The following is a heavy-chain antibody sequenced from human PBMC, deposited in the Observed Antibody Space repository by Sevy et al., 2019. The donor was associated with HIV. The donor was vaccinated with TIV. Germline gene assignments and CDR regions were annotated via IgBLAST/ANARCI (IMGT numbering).Heavy chain of an antibody. V-gene: IGHV3-30*01. CDR1: GFSFSNYD. CDR2: ISHDERYK. D-gene: IGHD2-21*02. Sequence: GGSLRLSCAASGFSFSNYDMHWVRQAPGKGLDWVAVISHDERYKKYAESVKVRFTISRDNFKNTLFLQMDSLRPEDTAVYFCARLLSCAGDSYYLVSWGQGALVTVSS. CDR3: ARLLSCAGDSYYLVS. J-gene: IGHJ4*02.